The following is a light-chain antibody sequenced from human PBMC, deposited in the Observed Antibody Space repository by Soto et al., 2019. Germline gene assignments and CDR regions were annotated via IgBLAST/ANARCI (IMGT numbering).Light chain of an antibody. Sequence: ESVLTQSPGILSLSPGERATLSCRASQTITGSYLAWYQQKPGQAPRLLIYGASIRATGIPDRFSGSGSGTAFTLTISSLEPEGLAGYYLRQYGGSPRTCGQGTKVEIK. V-gene: IGKV3-20*01. CDR1: QTITGSY. J-gene: IGKJ1*01. CDR3: RQYGGSPRT. CDR2: GAS.